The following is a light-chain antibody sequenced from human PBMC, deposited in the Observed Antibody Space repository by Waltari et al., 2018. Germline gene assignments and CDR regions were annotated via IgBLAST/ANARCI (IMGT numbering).Light chain of an antibody. J-gene: IGKJ1*01. V-gene: IGKV3-20*01. Sequence: EIVLTQSPGTLSLSPGERATLSCRASQSVTSTYQVWYQQKPGQAPRLLIYSASNRATGIPDRFSGSGSVTDFTLTISRLEPEDSAVYYCQQYVSSLWTFGQGTKVEIK. CDR3: QQYVSSLWT. CDR2: SAS. CDR1: QSVTSTY.